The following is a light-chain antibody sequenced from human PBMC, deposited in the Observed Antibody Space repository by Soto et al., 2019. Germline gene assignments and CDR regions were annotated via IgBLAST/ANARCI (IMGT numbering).Light chain of an antibody. J-gene: IGKJ4*01. CDR1: QSVNNN. Sequence: EIVMTQSPATLSVSPGERATLSCRASQSVNNNLAWYQQKPGQAPRRLIYGASARATGIPARFSGSGSGTEFTLTISSLQSEDFAVYYCQQYNNWPLTFGGGTKVAIK. V-gene: IGKV3-15*01. CDR3: QQYNNWPLT. CDR2: GAS.